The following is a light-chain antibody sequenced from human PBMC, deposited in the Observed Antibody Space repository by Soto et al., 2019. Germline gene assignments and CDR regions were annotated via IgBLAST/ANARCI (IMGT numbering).Light chain of an antibody. Sequence: DIQMTQSPSSLSASVGDRVTITCRASQSISSYVNWYQQKPGKAPKLLSYASSSLQSGVPSRFSGSGSGTDFTLCISSLQPEDFATYYCQKRYSTPLTFGGGTKVEIK. CDR1: QSISSY. J-gene: IGKJ4*01. V-gene: IGKV1-39*01. CDR3: QKRYSTPLT. CDR2: ASS.